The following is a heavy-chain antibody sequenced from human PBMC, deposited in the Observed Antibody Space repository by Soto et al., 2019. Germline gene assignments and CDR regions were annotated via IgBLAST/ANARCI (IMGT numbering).Heavy chain of an antibody. Sequence: GGSLRLSCAASGFTFSSYAMSWVRQAPGKGLEWVSAISGSGGSTYYADSVRGRFTISRDNSKNTLYLQMNSLRAEDTAVYYCAKRGRVLRFLEWQRGPNWFDPWGQGTLVTVSS. J-gene: IGHJ5*02. CDR1: GFTFSSYA. D-gene: IGHD3-3*01. V-gene: IGHV3-23*01. CDR3: AKRGRVLRFLEWQRGPNWFDP. CDR2: ISGSGGST.